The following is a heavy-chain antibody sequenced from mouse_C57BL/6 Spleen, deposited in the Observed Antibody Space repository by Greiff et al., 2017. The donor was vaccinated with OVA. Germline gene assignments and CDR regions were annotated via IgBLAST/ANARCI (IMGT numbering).Heavy chain of an antibody. CDR2: IDPSDSYT. CDR3: ARGGLGNGAYFDY. V-gene: IGHV1-69*01. CDR1: GYTFTSYW. J-gene: IGHJ2*01. D-gene: IGHD2-1*01. Sequence: VQLQQPGAELVMPGASVKLSCKASGYTFTSYWMHWVKQRPGQGLEWIGEIDPSDSYTNYNQKFKGKSTLTVDKSSSTAYMQRSSLTSEDSAVYYCARGGLGNGAYFDYWGQGTTLTVSS.